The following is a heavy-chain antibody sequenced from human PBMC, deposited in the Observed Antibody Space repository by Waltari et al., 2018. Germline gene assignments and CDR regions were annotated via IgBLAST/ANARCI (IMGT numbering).Heavy chain of an antibody. J-gene: IGHJ4*02. CDR3: ARDRSKQWLVRNYFDY. CDR2: ISYDGSNK. V-gene: IGHV3-30*01. Sequence: QVQLVESGGGVVQPGRSLRLSCSASGFPFSSSAMPWVRQAPGKGLEWVAVISYDGSNKYYADSVKGRFTISRDNSKNTLYLQMNSLRAEDTAVYYCARDRSKQWLVRNYFDYWGQGTLVTVSS. D-gene: IGHD6-19*01. CDR1: GFPFSSSA.